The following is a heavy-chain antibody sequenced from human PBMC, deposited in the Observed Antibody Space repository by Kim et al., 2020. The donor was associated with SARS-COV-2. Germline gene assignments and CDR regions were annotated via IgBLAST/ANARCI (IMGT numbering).Heavy chain of an antibody. D-gene: IGHD6-13*01. Sequence: SLKSRVTISVDTSKNQFSLRLSSVTAADTAVYYCARAGIAAASYPYYFDYWGQGTLVTVSS. CDR3: ARAGIAAASYPYYFDY. J-gene: IGHJ4*02. V-gene: IGHV4-59*01.